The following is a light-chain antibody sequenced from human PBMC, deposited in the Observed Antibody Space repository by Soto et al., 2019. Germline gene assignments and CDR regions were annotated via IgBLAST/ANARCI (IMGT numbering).Light chain of an antibody. CDR2: EGS. V-gene: IGLV2-23*01. CDR3: FSYAGSSTYV. J-gene: IGLJ1*01. CDR1: SSDVGSYNL. Sequence: QSALTQPASVSGSPGQSITISCAGTSSDVGSYNLVSWYQNHPGKAPKLMIYEGSKRPSGVSNRFSGSKSGNTASLTISGLQAADEADYFCFSYAGSSTYVFGSGTKAT.